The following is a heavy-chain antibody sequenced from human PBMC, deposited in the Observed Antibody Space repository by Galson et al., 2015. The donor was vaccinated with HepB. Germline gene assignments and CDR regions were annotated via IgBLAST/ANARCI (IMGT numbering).Heavy chain of an antibody. V-gene: IGHV4-4*02. Sequence: ETLSLTCTVSGTSISRGNWWTWVRHSPGNGLEWIGEVFHTGSTNYNPSLESRVSISVDTSENQFSLTLNSVTAADTAVYYCARDNVAVVANLDYWGQGTQVTVSS. CDR2: VFHTGST. J-gene: IGHJ4*02. D-gene: IGHD2-21*01. CDR3: ARDNVAVVANLDY. CDR1: GTSISRGNW.